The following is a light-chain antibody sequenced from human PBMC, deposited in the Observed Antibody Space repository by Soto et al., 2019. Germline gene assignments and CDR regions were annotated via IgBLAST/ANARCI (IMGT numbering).Light chain of an antibody. Sequence: EIVLTQSPDSLSLSPGDRATLSCRASQSVGGHLAWYQQRPGQAPRLLIFDTSVTATGIPARFSGSGSGTDLTLTITSPDPEDSAVYYCQQRNIWPLTFGGGTKV. V-gene: IGKV3-11*01. CDR1: QSVGGH. CDR2: DTS. J-gene: IGKJ4*01. CDR3: QQRNIWPLT.